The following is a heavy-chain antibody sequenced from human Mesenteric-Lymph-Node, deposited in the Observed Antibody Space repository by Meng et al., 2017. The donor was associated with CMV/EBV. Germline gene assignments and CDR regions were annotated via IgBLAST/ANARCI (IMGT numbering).Heavy chain of an antibody. CDR1: GFTFSSYA. V-gene: IGHV3-21*05. CDR2: ISSGGSLI. J-gene: IGHJ5*02. D-gene: IGHD1-26*01. Sequence: GESLKISCAASGFTFSSYAMSWVRQAPGKGLEWVSYISSGGSLIYYADSVKGRFTISRDNARNSLYLQMNSLRVEDTAVYYCVRDSVGATLRFDPWGQGTLVTVSS. CDR3: VRDSVGATLRFDP.